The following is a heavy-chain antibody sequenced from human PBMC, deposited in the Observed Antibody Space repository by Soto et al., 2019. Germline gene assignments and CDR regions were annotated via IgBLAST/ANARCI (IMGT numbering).Heavy chain of an antibody. J-gene: IGHJ4*02. V-gene: IGHV5-10-1*01. CDR1: GYSFTRYW. Sequence: GASLKLSCKGSGYSFTRYWISWVLQMPGKGLEWMGRIDPSDSYTNYSPSFQGHVTISADKSISTAYLQWSSLKASDTAMYYCARHNFAVEMATIAYWGQGTLVTVSS. CDR3: ARHNFAVEMATIAY. D-gene: IGHD5-12*01. CDR2: IDPSDSYT.